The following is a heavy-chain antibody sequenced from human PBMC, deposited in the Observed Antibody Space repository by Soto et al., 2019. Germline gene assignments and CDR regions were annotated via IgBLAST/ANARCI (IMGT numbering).Heavy chain of an antibody. Sequence: ESGGGVVPPGTSLRLSCAASGFTFRNYAMHWVRQSPAKGLEWLAVISFDGANIFYADAAKGRFTISRDNSKETLYLQLDSLRPEDTGVYFCARDPYGGYIFDSWGQGTQVTLSS. J-gene: IGHJ4*02. V-gene: IGHV3-30-3*01. CDR2: ISFDGANI. CDR3: ARDPYGGYIFDS. D-gene: IGHD5-12*01. CDR1: GFTFRNYA.